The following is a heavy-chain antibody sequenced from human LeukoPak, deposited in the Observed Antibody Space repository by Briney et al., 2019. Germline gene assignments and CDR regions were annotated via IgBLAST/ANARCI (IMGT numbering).Heavy chain of an antibody. Sequence: PSETLSLTCTVSGGSISSYYWSWIRQPPGKGLEWIGYVYYSGSINYNPSLKSRVTISVDMSKKQFSLKLSSVTAADTAVYYCARIILAAAEHYFDYWGQGTLVTVSS. CDR2: VYYSGSI. CDR1: GGSISSYY. V-gene: IGHV4-59*12. CDR3: ARIILAAAEHYFDY. D-gene: IGHD6-13*01. J-gene: IGHJ4*02.